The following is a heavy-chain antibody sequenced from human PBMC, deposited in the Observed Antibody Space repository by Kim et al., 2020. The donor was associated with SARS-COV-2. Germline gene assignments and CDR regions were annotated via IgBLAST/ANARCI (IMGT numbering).Heavy chain of an antibody. CDR1: GGSISSYY. CDR3: ARGLKKNYAPATDVFGVAKNYYYYMDV. CDR2: IYTSGST. D-gene: IGHD3-3*01. J-gene: IGHJ6*03. Sequence: SETLSLTCTVSGGSISSYYWSWIRQPAGKGLEWIGRIYTSGSTNYNPSLKSRVTMSVDTSKNQFSLKLSSVTAADTAVYYCARGLKKNYAPATDVFGVAKNYYYYMDVWGKGTTVTVSS. V-gene: IGHV4-4*07.